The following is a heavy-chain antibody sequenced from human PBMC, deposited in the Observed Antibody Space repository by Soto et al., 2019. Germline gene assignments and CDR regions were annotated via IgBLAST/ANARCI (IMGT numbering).Heavy chain of an antibody. CDR1: GGSISSYY. CDR2: IYYSGIN. J-gene: IGHJ6*02. CDR3: ARADIVVVPAATYYYGIDV. D-gene: IGHD2-2*01. V-gene: IGHV4-59*01. Sequence: SETLSPTCTVSGGSISSYYWNWIRQPPGKGLEWIGYIYYSGINNYNPSLKSRVTISGDTSKNQFSLKLSSVTAADTAVYYCARADIVVVPAATYYYGIDVWGQGTTVTVSS.